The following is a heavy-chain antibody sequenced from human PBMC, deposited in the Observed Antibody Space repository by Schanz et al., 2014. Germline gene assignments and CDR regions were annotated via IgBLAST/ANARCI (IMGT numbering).Heavy chain of an antibody. V-gene: IGHV3-48*04. CDR3: ARVDSSGYFFDN. D-gene: IGHD3-22*01. CDR1: GFGFSSYS. CDR2: ISDSGTYT. J-gene: IGHJ4*02. Sequence: EVQLLESGGGLVQPGGSLRLSCAASGFGFSSYSMNWVRQAPGKGLEWLSYISDSGTYTNYADSVKGRFTISRDNAKSSLYLQMNSLRVEDTAVYYCARVDSSGYFFDNWGQGTRVTVSS.